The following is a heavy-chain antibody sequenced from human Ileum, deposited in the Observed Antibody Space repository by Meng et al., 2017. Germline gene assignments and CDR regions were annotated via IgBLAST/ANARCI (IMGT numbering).Heavy chain of an antibody. Sequence: QVQLQVSGPGLVKPSETLSLTCTVSGGSISSYYWSWIRQPPGKGLEWIGYIYYNGSTNYNPSLKSRLTMSVDTSKNQFSLKLSSVTAADTAVYYCARREYDSRGYYFDYWGQGTLVTVSS. CDR2: IYYNGST. V-gene: IGHV4-59*08. J-gene: IGHJ4*02. CDR1: GGSISSYY. D-gene: IGHD3-22*01. CDR3: ARREYDSRGYYFDY.